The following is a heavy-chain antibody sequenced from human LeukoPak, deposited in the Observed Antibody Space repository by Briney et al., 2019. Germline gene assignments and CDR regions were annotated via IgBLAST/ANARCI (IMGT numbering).Heavy chain of an antibody. V-gene: IGHV4-59*01. D-gene: IGHD5-18*01. CDR1: GGSISSYY. CDR2: IYYSGST. Sequence: PSETLSLTCTVSGGSISSYYWSWIRQPPGKGLEWIGYIYYSGSTNYNPSLKSRVTISADTSKNQFSLKLSSVTAADTAVYYCARLRTAMGVFDPWGQGTLVTVSS. J-gene: IGHJ5*02. CDR3: ARLRTAMGVFDP.